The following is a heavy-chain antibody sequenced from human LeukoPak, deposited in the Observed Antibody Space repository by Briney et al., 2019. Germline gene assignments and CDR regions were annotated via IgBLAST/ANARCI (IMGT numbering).Heavy chain of an antibody. V-gene: IGHV4-59*01. CDR1: GSAISTYY. CDR2: IFYSGTT. CDR3: VLTNQIDATAVDI. Sequence: SETLSPTCTVSGSAISTYYWGWIRKPPGKGLEWIGYIFYSGTTNYNPSLTSRVTISVDTSKKRFSLKLSSVTAADTPVCYYVLTNQIDATAVDIWGQGTMVTVSS. D-gene: IGHD1-14*01. J-gene: IGHJ3*02.